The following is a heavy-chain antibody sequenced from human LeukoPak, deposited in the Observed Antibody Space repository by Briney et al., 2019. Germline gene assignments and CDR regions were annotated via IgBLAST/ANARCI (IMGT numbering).Heavy chain of an antibody. V-gene: IGHV3-48*02. CDR1: GFTFSAYS. J-gene: IGHJ4*02. Sequence: GGSLRLSCAASGFTFSAYSMNWVRQAPGKGLEWVSYISGTIYYADSVKGRFTISRDNAKNSLYLRMNNLRDEDTAVYYCVRDHDFSFDYWGQGTLVTVSS. D-gene: IGHD2-21*02. CDR3: VRDHDFSFDY. CDR2: ISGTI.